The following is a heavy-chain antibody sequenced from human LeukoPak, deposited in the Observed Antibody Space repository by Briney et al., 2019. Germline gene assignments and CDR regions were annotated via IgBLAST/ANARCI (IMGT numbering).Heavy chain of an antibody. CDR3: AKSLYGGCDY. D-gene: IGHD3-16*02. CDR2: VNGNGGST. V-gene: IGHV3-23*01. J-gene: IGHJ4*02. CDR1: GFSFSTYA. Sequence: GGSLRLSCEASGFSFSTYAMSWVRQAPGKGLEWVSGVNGNGGSTSYADSVKGRFTIFRGNSKNTVYLQMNSLRVEDTAVYYCAKSLYGGCDYWGQGTVVTVSS.